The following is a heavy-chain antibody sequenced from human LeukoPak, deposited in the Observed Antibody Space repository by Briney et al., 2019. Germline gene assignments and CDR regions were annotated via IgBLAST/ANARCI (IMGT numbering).Heavy chain of an antibody. V-gene: IGHV3-53*01. CDR3: ASLYCSSTSCYNRGAFDI. Sequence: GGSLRLSCAASGFTVSGNYMNWVRQAPGKGLEWVSVIYSGGSTYYADSVKGRFTISRDNSKNTLYLQMNSLRAEDTAVYYCASLYCSSTSCYNRGAFDIWGQRTMVTVSS. CDR1: GFTVSGNY. CDR2: IYSGGST. J-gene: IGHJ3*02. D-gene: IGHD2-2*02.